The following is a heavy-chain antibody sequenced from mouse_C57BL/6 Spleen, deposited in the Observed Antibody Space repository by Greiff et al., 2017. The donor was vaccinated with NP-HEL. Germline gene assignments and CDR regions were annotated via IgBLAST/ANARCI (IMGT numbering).Heavy chain of an antibody. D-gene: IGHD2-5*01. CDR1: GYTFTSYW. CDR2: IDPSDSYT. CDR3: ARSRSNYSWYFDV. J-gene: IGHJ1*03. Sequence: QVQLQQPGAELVRPGTSVKLSCKASGYTFTSYWMHWVKQRPGQGLEWIGVIDPSDSYTNYNQKFKGKATLTVDTSSSTAYMQLSSLTSEDSAVYYCARSRSNYSWYFDVWGTGTTVTVSS. V-gene: IGHV1-59*01.